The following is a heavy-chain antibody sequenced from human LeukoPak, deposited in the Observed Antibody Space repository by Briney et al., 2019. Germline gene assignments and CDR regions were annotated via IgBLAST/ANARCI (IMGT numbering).Heavy chain of an antibody. D-gene: IGHD6-19*01. CDR3: ARVKQWRYYYYYYMDV. CDR1: GGTFSSYA. V-gene: IGHV1-69*13. CDR2: IIPIFGTA. Sequence: SVKVSCKASGGTFSSYAISWVRQAPGQGLEWMGGIIPIFGTANYAQKFQGRVTITADESTSTAYMELSSLRSEDTAVYYCARVKQWRYYYYYYMDVWGKGTTVTISS. J-gene: IGHJ6*03.